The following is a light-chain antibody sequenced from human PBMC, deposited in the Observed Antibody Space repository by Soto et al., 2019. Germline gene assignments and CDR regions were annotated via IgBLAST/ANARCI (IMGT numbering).Light chain of an antibody. Sequence: QSVLTQPASVSGSPGQSITISCTGTSGDVGVYKFVSWYQQHPGKAPKLIIYEVSNRPSGVSSRFSGSMSGNTASLTISGLHAEDDDAYYCGSYTGTIYVFGTGTKVTV. V-gene: IGLV2-14*01. CDR2: EVS. CDR1: SGDVGVYKF. CDR3: GSYTGTIYV. J-gene: IGLJ1*01.